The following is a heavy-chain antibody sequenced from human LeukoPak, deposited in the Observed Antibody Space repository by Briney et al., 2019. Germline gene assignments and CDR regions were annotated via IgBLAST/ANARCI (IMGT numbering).Heavy chain of an antibody. CDR1: GGSFSGYY. CDR3: ARVPSPTDY. V-gene: IGHV4-34*01. J-gene: IGHJ4*02. CDR2: INHSGRT. Sequence: SETLSLTCAVYGGSFSGYYWSWIRQPQGKGLEWIGEINHSGRTNYNPSLKSRVSISVDTSKIQFSLKLGSVAAADTAVYYCARVPSPTDYWGQGTLVTVSS.